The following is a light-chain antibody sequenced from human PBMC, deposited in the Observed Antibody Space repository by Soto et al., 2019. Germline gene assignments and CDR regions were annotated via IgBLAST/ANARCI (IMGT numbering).Light chain of an antibody. Sequence: QSALTQPASVSGSPGQSITISCTGTSSDVGGYTYVSWYQQHPGKAPKLMIYEVSNRPSGVSNRFSSSKSGNTASLTISVLQDEDEVDYYCNSYTTSSTYDFGTGTTLTVL. CDR2: EVS. CDR1: SSDVGGYTY. V-gene: IGLV2-14*01. J-gene: IGLJ1*01. CDR3: NSYTTSSTYD.